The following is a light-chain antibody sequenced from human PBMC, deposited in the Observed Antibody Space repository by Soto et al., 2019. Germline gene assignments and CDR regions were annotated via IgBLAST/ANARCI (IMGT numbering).Light chain of an antibody. CDR2: EVT. CDR3: SSYTGTSGRV. Sequence: QSALTQPASVSGSPGQSITISCTGTSSDVGGYDYVSWYQQHPGKAPKVMIYEVTRRPSGVSYRFSGSKSGNTASLTISGLQADDEADYYCSSYTGTSGRVFGTGTKVTVL. CDR1: SSDVGGYDY. V-gene: IGLV2-14*01. J-gene: IGLJ1*01.